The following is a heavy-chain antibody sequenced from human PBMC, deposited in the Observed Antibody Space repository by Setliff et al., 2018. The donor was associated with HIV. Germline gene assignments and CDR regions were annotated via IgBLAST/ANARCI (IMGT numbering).Heavy chain of an antibody. D-gene: IGHD2-21*01. CDR2: IYWDDDV. Sequence: GSGPTAGEPPQTLTLTCTFSGFSLASSGVGVAWVRQPPGEGLEWLALIYWDDDVRYNPPLKSRLSISKDNSKNQVVLAMSNMDPVDTATYFCAHFTHFRDVYFDSWGPGILVTVSS. V-gene: IGHV2-5*02. CDR3: AHFTHFRDVYFDS. CDR1: GFSLASSGVG. J-gene: IGHJ4*01.